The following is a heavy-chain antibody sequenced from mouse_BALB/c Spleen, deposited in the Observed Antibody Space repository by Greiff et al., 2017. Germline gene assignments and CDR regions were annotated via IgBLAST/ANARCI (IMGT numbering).Heavy chain of an antibody. Sequence: EVQRVESGGGLVQPGGSRKLSCAASGFTFSDYYMYWVRQTPEKRLEWVATISDGGSYTYYPDSVKGRFTISRDNAKNNLYLQMSSLKSEDTAMYYCARDQGDPWFAYWGQGTLVTVSA. CDR1: GFTFSDYY. D-gene: IGHD2-13*01. CDR2: ISDGGSYT. J-gene: IGHJ3*01. V-gene: IGHV5-4*02. CDR3: ARDQGDPWFAY.